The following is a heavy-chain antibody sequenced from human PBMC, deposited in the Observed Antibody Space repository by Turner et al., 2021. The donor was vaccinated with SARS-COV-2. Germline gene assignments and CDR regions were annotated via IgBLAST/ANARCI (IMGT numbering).Heavy chain of an antibody. J-gene: IGHJ6*02. D-gene: IGHD3-10*01. CDR3: TTDSGESFRYSYVMDV. CDR1: GFTFSNAW. V-gene: IGHV3-15*01. Sequence: EVQLVESGGGLVKPGGSLRLSCSASGFTFSNAWMSWVRKDPGKGLEWVGRIKSKTDGGKTEYDAPVKGRFTIKRDDSKNTLNLKMNSLKTEDTAVYYCTTDSGESFRYSYVMDVWGQGTTVTVSS. CDR2: IKSKTDGGKT.